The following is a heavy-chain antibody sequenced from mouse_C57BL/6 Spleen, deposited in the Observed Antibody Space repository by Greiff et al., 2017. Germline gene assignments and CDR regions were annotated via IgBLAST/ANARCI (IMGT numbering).Heavy chain of an antibody. Sequence: QVQLKESGAELVKPGASVKISCKASGYAFSSYWMNWVKQRPGKGLEWIGQIYPGDGDTNYNGKFKGKATLTADKSSSTAYMQLSSLTSEDSAVYFCARGYDPSMDYWGQGTSVTVSS. CDR3: ARGYDPSMDY. V-gene: IGHV1-80*01. CDR1: GYAFSSYW. CDR2: IYPGDGDT. J-gene: IGHJ4*01. D-gene: IGHD2-3*01.